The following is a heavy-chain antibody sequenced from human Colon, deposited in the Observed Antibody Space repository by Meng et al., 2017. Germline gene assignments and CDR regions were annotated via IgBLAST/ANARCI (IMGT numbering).Heavy chain of an antibody. CDR1: GGSISSGDYY. V-gene: IGHV4-30-4*01. CDR3: ARDRKHYGERGWFDP. CDR2: IYYSGST. D-gene: IGHD4-17*01. Sequence: VQPQEPGPGLVQPSQPLSLTCTVSGGSISSGDYYWSWIRQPPGKGLEWIGYIYYSGSTYSNASLKSRVTISIDRSKNQFSLKLSSVTAADTAVYYCARDRKHYGERGWFDPWGQGTLVTVSS. J-gene: IGHJ5*02.